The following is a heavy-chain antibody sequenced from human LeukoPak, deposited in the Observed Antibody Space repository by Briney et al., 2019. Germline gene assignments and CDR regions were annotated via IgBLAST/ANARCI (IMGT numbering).Heavy chain of an antibody. CDR3: ARGGGIVVVPAAIRPYRYNWFDP. Sequence: PSETLSLTCAVYGGSFSGYYWSWIRQPPGKGLEWIGEINHSGSTNYNPSLKSRVTISVDTSENQFSLKLSSVTAADTAVYYCARGGGIVVVPAAIRPYRYNWFDPWGQGTLVTVSS. CDR2: INHSGST. J-gene: IGHJ5*02. CDR1: GGSFSGYY. D-gene: IGHD2-2*01. V-gene: IGHV4-34*01.